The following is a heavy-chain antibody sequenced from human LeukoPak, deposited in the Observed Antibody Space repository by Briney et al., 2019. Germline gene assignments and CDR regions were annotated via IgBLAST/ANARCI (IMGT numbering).Heavy chain of an antibody. CDR2: INHSGST. D-gene: IGHD2-2*01. CDR3: ARFLRVGGRPARYYFDY. Sequence: SETPSLTCAVYGGSFSGYYWSWIRQPPGKGLEWIGEINHSGSTNYNPSLKSRVTISVDTSKNQFSLKLSSVTAADTAVYYCARFLRVGGRPARYYFDYWGQGTLVTVSS. CDR1: GGSFSGYY. V-gene: IGHV4-34*01. J-gene: IGHJ4*02.